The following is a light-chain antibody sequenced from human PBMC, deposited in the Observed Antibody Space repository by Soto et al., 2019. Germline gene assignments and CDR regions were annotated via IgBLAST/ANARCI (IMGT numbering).Light chain of an antibody. CDR2: EGN. CDR1: RRDLGSYNL. J-gene: IGLJ1*01. V-gene: IGLV2-23*01. CDR3: PSYAGTXTYV. Sequence: QSSLSQPASVSGSPVQSITISCTGTRRDLGSYNLLAWYQHLPDKSPKLMIYEGNKRPSGVCNRFSGSKSGNTASLTISVLQPEDEAVYFSPSYAGTXTYVFGSGIQVXV.